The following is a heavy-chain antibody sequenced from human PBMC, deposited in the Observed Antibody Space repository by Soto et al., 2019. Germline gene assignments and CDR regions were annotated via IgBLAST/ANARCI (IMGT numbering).Heavy chain of an antibody. CDR1: GSISTTTP. CDR2: ISGRGTNT. Sequence: VGSLRLSCAASGSISTTTPLSWVRQAPGKGPEWVSTISGRGTNTYYADSVKGRFIISRDNLKNTVNLQMNGLGVEDTAIYYCATSFRYFDNWGQGTRVTVSS. J-gene: IGHJ4*02. CDR3: ATSFRYFDN. V-gene: IGHV3-23*01.